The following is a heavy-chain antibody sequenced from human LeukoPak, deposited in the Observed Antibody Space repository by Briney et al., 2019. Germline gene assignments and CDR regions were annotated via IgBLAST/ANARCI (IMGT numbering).Heavy chain of an antibody. Sequence: SETLSLTCTVSGGSISNSSFYWGWIRQPPGKGLEWIGNTYYRGSTYYNSSLKSRVSISVDTSKNYFSLKVSSMTAADTAVYYCARLFLRFGEFSFDYWGQGTLVTVSS. CDR2: TYYRGST. D-gene: IGHD3-10*01. J-gene: IGHJ4*02. CDR3: ARLFLRFGEFSFDY. V-gene: IGHV4-39*02. CDR1: GGSISNSSFY.